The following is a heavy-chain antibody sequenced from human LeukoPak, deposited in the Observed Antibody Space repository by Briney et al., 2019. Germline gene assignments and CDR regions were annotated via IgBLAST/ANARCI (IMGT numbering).Heavy chain of an antibody. CDR3: ARDLEDSSPFGAFDM. Sequence: GGSLRLSCAASGFTFSNYGMHWVRQVPGKGLEWVAAIWFDGIRKYYADSVKGRLTISRDNSKNTLYLLMNSLRAEDTAVYYCARDLEDSSPFGAFDMWGQGTMVTVSS. CDR2: IWFDGIRK. J-gene: IGHJ3*02. V-gene: IGHV3-33*01. CDR1: GFTFSNYG. D-gene: IGHD3-22*01.